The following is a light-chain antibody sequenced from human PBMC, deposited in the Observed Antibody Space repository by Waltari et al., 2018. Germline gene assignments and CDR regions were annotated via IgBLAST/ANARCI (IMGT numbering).Light chain of an antibody. CDR3: DSYTSSVTRI. V-gene: IGLV2-14*03. CDR2: DVT. CDR1: SSDVGGYNY. Sequence: QSALTQPASVSGSPGQSITISCTGTSSDVGGYNYVAWFQQYPGKAPKLLIYDVTNRFAGVANRFSGSNSGNTASLTISGLQAGDEAYYYCDSYTSSVTRIFGTGTKVTVL. J-gene: IGLJ1*01.